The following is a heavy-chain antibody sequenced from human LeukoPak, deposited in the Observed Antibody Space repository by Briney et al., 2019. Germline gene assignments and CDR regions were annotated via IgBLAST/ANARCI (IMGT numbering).Heavy chain of an antibody. CDR2: VNPNSGGT. CDR3: ARETSLLWFGENIRTIWFDP. Sequence: ASVKVSCKTSGDTFTGYYMHWVRQAPGQGLEWMGWVNPNSGGTNYAQKFQGRVTMTRDTSISTAYMELSRLRSDDTAVYYCARETSLLWFGENIRTIWFDPWGQGTLVTVSS. D-gene: IGHD3-10*01. V-gene: IGHV1-2*02. CDR1: GDTFTGYY. J-gene: IGHJ5*02.